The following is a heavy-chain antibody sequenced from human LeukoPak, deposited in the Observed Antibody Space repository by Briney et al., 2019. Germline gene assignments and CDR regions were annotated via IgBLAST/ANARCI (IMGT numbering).Heavy chain of an antibody. CDR3: TQSNY. V-gene: IGHV3-73*01. CDR1: GFTFSGSP. Sequence: GGSLRLSCAASGFTFSGSPILWVRQASEKGLEWVGRIRSKADNYATAYAASVQGRYTISRDDSKSTAYLQLNSLKTEDTAVYYCTQSNYWGQGALVTVSS. J-gene: IGHJ4*02. CDR2: IRSKADNYAT.